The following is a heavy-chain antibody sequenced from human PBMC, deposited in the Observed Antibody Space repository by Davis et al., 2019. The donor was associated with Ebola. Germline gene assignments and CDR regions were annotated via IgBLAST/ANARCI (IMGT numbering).Heavy chain of an antibody. J-gene: IGHJ2*01. D-gene: IGHD5-24*01. CDR1: GFTFSRHS. Sequence: PGGSLRLSCGASGFTFSRHSMNWVRQAPGKGLEWIAFISSGGHDTYYADSVRGRFTISRDNAKNLLYLQLKSLRDEDTALYYCAKDAEDGSGNWFFDFRGRGALVTVSS. CDR3: AKDAEDGSGNWFFDF. V-gene: IGHV3-48*02. CDR2: ISSGGHDT.